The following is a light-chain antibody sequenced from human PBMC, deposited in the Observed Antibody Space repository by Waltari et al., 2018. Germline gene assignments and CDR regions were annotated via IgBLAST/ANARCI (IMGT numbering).Light chain of an antibody. V-gene: IGLV1-40*01. CDR1: SSNIGAGYD. Sequence: QSVLTQPPSVSGAPGQRVTISCTGSSSNIGAGYDVHWYQQLPGTAPKLLINGNNNRPSGVPDRFSASTSGTSASLAITGLQAEDEADYYCQSYDSSLSGSVFGGGTKLTVL. J-gene: IGLJ3*02. CDR3: QSYDSSLSGSV. CDR2: GNN.